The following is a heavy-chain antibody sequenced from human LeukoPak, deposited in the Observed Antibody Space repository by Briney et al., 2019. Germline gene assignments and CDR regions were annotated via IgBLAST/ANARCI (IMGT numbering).Heavy chain of an antibody. Sequence: PSETLSLTCSVSGASLSSYYWDWLRQSPGKGLEWIGYISDTGKTDSNPSLKSRVNISLDKSKKQFSLRLSSVTAADTAVYYCARGPGARIAGLPFDYWGQGTLVTVSS. CDR3: ARGPGARIAGLPFDY. CDR2: ISDTGKT. J-gene: IGHJ4*02. V-gene: IGHV4-59*12. CDR1: GASLSSYY. D-gene: IGHD6-13*01.